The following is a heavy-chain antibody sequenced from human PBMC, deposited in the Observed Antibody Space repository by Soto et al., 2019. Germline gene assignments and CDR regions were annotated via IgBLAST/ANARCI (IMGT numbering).Heavy chain of an antibody. CDR1: GFTFNNNG. V-gene: IGHV3-30*18. CDR3: AKGGAGAYYNDSSGDHIDY. D-gene: IGHD3-22*01. J-gene: IGHJ4*02. CDR2: ISYDGSNK. Sequence: QVQLVESGGGVVQPGRSLRLSCAASGFTFNNNGMHWVRQAPGKGLEWVAIISYDGSNKYYADSVKGRFTISRDNSKNTLDLQMNSLRAEDTAVYYGAKGGAGAYYNDSSGDHIDYWGQGTLVTVSS.